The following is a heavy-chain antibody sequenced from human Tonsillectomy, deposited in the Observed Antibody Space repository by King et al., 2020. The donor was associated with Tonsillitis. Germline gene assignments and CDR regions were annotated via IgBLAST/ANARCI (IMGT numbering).Heavy chain of an antibody. Sequence: VQLQQWGAGLLKPSETLSLTCAVYGGSFSGYYWSWIRQPPGKGLEWIGEINHSGSTNYNPSLKTRVTISVETSKNRFSLKLNSVTAVDTAVDYCARGLWCYYGRWGYWGQGTLVTVSS. CDR2: INHSGST. CDR1: GGSFSGYY. J-gene: IGHJ4*02. D-gene: IGHD3-10*01. CDR3: ARGLWCYYGRWGY. V-gene: IGHV4-34*01.